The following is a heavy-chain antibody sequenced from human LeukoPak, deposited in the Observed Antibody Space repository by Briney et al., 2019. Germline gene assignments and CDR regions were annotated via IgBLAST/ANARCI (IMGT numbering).Heavy chain of an antibody. CDR3: ARGDTSAYYGAYFDY. Sequence: SVKVSCKASGGTFRRDAISRVRQAPGQGLEWMGRIITILGLANSAQKFQGRVTITADISTSTAYMELSSLRYEDMAVYFCARGDTSAYYGAYFDYWGQGTLVTVSS. J-gene: IGHJ4*02. D-gene: IGHD3-22*01. CDR1: GGTFRRDA. CDR2: IITILGLA. V-gene: IGHV1-69*04.